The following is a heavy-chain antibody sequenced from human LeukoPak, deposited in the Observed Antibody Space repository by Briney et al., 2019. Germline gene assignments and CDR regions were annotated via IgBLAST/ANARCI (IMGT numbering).Heavy chain of an antibody. V-gene: IGHV4-38-2*01. Sequence: SETLSLTCAVSGYSISSGYYWGWIRPPPGKGLEWIGSIYQSGSTYYNPSLKSRVTISGDTSKNQFSLKLRSVTAADTAVYYCARRGPYSGYDFSWFDPWGQGTLVTVSS. CDR3: ARRGPYSGYDFSWFDP. D-gene: IGHD5-12*01. CDR1: GYSISSGYY. J-gene: IGHJ5*02. CDR2: IYQSGST.